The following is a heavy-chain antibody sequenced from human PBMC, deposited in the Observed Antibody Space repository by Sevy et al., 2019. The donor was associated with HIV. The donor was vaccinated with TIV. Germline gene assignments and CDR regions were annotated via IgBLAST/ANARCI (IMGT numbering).Heavy chain of an antibody. CDR1: GFTFRTYG. CDR3: ARENLHRFDP. J-gene: IGHJ5*02. CDR2: ISYDGSNK. V-gene: IGHV3-33*05. Sequence: GGSLRLSCAASGFTFRTYGMHWVRQAPGKGLEWVAVISYDGSNKYYADSVKGRFTISRDNSKNTLYLQMNSLRVEDTAVYYCARENLHRFDPWGQGTLVTVSS.